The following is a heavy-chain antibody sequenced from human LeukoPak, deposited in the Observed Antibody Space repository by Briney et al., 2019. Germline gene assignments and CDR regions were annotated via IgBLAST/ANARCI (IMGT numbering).Heavy chain of an antibody. Sequence: PSETLSLTCTVSGYSISSGYYWGWIRQPPGKGLEWIGSIYHSGSTYYNPSLKSRVTISVDTSKNQFSLKLSSVTAADTAMYYCARGPFYYYYMDVWGKGTTVTVSS. J-gene: IGHJ6*03. CDR2: IYHSGST. CDR3: ARGPFYYYYMDV. V-gene: IGHV4-38-2*02. CDR1: GYSISSGYY.